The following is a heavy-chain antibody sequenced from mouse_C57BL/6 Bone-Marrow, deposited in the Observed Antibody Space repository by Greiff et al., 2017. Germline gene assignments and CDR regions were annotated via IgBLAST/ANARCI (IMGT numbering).Heavy chain of an antibody. J-gene: IGHJ3*01. CDR1: GYTFTSYG. D-gene: IGHD2-4*01. Sequence: QVQLQQSGAELARPGASVKLSCKASGYTFTSYGISWVKQRTGQGLEWIGEVYPRSGNTYYNEKFKGKATLTADKSSSTAYMELRSLTSEDSAVFYGASARYEYDMAWFAYWGQGTLVTVSA. CDR3: ASARYEYDMAWFAY. V-gene: IGHV1-81*01. CDR2: VYPRSGNT.